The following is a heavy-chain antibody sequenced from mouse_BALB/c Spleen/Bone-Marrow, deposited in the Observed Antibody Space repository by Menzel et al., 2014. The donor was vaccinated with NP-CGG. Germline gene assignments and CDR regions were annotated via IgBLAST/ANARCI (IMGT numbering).Heavy chain of an antibody. J-gene: IGHJ2*01. CDR3: ARDQGRVLLDY. CDR2: IRNKANGYTT. CDR1: GFTFTDYY. Sequence: EVKLVESGGGLVQPGGSLRLSCAPSGFTFTDYYMNWVRQPPGKALEWLGFIRNKANGYTTEYSASVKGRSTVSRDNSQNILYLQMNTLRAEDSATYYCARDQGRVLLDYWGQGTTLTVSS. V-gene: IGHV7-3*02.